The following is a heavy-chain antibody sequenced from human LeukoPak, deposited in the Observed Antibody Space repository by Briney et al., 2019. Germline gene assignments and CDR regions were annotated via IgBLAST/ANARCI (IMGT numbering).Heavy chain of an antibody. CDR1: GGSISSSNW. J-gene: IGHJ5*02. CDR3: ARERVTAAGTGDWFDP. V-gene: IGHV4-4*02. Sequence: SGTLSLTCAVSGGSISSSNWWRWVRQPPGKGLEWIGEIYHSGSTNYNPSLKSRVTISVDKSKNQFSLKLSSVTAADTAVYYCARERVTAAGTGDWFDPWGQGTLVTVSS. D-gene: IGHD6-13*01. CDR2: IYHSGST.